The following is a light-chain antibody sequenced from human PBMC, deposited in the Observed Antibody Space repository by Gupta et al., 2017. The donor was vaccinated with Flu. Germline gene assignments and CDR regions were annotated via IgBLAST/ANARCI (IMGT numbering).Light chain of an antibody. Sequence: TGSSSDIGGGNDVSWYQQHPGKAPKLMIKYDSNRPSGVPDRFSGSKSGNTASLTITGLQAEDEADYYCQSYENRQTLWVFGGGTKLTVL. CDR2: YDS. J-gene: IGLJ3*02. CDR1: SSDIGGGND. V-gene: IGLV2-14*04. CDR3: QSYENRQTLWV.